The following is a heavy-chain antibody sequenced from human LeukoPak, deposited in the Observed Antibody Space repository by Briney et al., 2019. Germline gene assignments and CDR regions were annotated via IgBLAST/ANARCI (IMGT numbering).Heavy chain of an antibody. D-gene: IGHD1/OR15-1a*01. J-gene: IGHJ4*02. V-gene: IGHV3-23*01. Sequence: GGSLRLSWAAAGFTFSSYGMSWVRQAPGKGLEWVSAISGSGGSTYYADSVKGRFTISRDNSKNTLYLQMNSLRAEDTAVYYCARAGNIRFDYWGQGTLVTVSS. CDR1: GFTFSSYG. CDR3: ARAGNIRFDY. CDR2: ISGSGGST.